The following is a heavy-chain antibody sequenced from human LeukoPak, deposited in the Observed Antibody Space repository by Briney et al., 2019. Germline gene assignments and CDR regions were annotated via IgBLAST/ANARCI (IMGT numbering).Heavy chain of an antibody. CDR1: GGSIGSSSYY. Sequence: SETLSLTCTVSGGSIGSSSYYWGWIRQPPGKGLEWIGSFYYSGNTYYNPSLKSRVTISIDTSKNQFSLQLSSMTAADTAVYYCARSLLAFDYWGQGTLVTVSS. CDR2: FYYSGNT. V-gene: IGHV4-39*01. J-gene: IGHJ4*02. CDR3: ARSLLAFDY. D-gene: IGHD2-8*02.